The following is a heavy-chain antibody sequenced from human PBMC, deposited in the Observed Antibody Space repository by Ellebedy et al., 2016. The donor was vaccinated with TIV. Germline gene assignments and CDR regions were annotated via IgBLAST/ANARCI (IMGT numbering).Heavy chain of an antibody. J-gene: IGHJ4*02. CDR3: GRGIEKSSGD. D-gene: IGHD6-19*01. Sequence: GESLKISCAASGFPFSDYSMNWLRQAPGKGPEWVSYITNTGATIHYADSVKGRITISRDNTKNSIYLQMNSLRDDDTAVYYCGRGIEKSSGDWGQGTLVTVSS. CDR2: ITNTGATI. CDR1: GFPFSDYS. V-gene: IGHV3-48*02.